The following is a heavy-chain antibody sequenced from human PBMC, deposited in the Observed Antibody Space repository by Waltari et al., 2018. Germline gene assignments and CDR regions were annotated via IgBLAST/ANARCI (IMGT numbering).Heavy chain of an antibody. Sequence: QVQLVQSGSELMKPGASVKVYCKASGYTFTNYAINWVRQAPGQGLEWMGWINTNTGNQRYAQDFTGRCVFSLDTSVSTAYLQISSLKAEDTAVYYCAKSISHDAFDIWGQGTMVTVSS. CDR3: AKSISHDAFDI. V-gene: IGHV7-4-1*02. CDR1: GYTFTNYA. CDR2: INTNTGNQ. D-gene: IGHD2-21*01. J-gene: IGHJ3*02.